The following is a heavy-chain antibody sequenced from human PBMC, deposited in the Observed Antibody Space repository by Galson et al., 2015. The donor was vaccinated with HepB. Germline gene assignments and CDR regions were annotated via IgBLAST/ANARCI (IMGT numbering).Heavy chain of an antibody. CDR2: IWYDGSNK. J-gene: IGHJ3*02. Sequence: SLRLSCAASGFTFSSYGMHWVRQAPGKGLEWVAVIWYDGSNKYYADSVKGRFTISRDNSKNTLYLQMNSLRAEDTAVYYCTTTTNDAFDIWGQGTMVTVSS. CDR3: TTTTNDAFDI. CDR1: GFTFSSYG. D-gene: IGHD1-26*01. V-gene: IGHV3-33*01.